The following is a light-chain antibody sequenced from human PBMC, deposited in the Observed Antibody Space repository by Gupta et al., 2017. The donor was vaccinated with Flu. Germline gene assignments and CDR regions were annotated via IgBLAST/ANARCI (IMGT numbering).Light chain of an antibody. V-gene: IGKV1-39*01. CDR3: QQTDRAPRT. CDR2: AAS. CDR1: QSVRSY. J-gene: IGKJ1*01. Sequence: DIQMTQSPSSLSASVGDRVTITCRASQSVRSYINWYQQRPGKAPQLLIYAASTLQRGVPVRFSGGGSGTDFTLTISSLEPEDFATYYCQQTDRAPRTFGQGTKVEI.